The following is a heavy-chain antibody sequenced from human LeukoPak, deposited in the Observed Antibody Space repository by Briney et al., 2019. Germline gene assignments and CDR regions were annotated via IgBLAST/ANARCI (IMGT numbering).Heavy chain of an antibody. D-gene: IGHD3-16*01. CDR1: GFTFSSYW. J-gene: IGHJ4*02. Sequence: GGSLRLSCAASGFTFSSYWMSWVRQAPGKGLEWVANIKDDGSEKYYVDSVKGRFIISRDNPKKSLFLQMNSLRAEDTAVYSCAKILAYRGGGEAFDYWGQGTLVTVSS. V-gene: IGHV3-7*01. CDR3: AKILAYRGGGEAFDY. CDR2: IKDDGSEK.